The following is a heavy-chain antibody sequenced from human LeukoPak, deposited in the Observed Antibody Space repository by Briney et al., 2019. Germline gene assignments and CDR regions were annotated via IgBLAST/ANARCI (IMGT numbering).Heavy chain of an antibody. CDR1: GYTFTSYY. J-gene: IGHJ6*03. D-gene: IGHD4-17*01. CDR2: INPSGGST. Sequence: WASVKVSCKASGYTFTSYYMHWVRQAPGQGLEWMGIINPSGGSTSYAQKFQGRVTMTRDMSTSTVYMELSSLRSEDTAMYYCARVGGAVTTDYYYMDVWGKGTTVTVSS. V-gene: IGHV1-46*01. CDR3: ARVGGAVTTDYYYMDV.